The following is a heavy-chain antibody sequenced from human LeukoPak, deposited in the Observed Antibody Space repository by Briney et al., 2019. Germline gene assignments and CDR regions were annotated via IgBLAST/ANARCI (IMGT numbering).Heavy chain of an antibody. CDR3: ARGRGLTLSYHYFDY. CDR1: GFTFSTHG. Sequence: GGSLRLSCAASGFTFSTHGMHWVRQAPGKGLEWVAAISYHGNNKYYADSVKGRFTISRDNSKNTLYVQMNRLRAEDTAVYYCARGRGLTLSYHYFDYWGQGTLVTVSS. D-gene: IGHD3-10*01. V-gene: IGHV3-30*03. J-gene: IGHJ4*02. CDR2: ISYHGNNK.